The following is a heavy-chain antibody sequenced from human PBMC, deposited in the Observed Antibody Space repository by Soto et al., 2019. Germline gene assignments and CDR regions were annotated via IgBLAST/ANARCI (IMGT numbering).Heavy chain of an antibody. CDR1: GFTFSSYS. V-gene: IGHV3-21*01. CDR3: ARDPDDYGDYLVDY. CDR2: ISSSSSYI. J-gene: IGHJ4*02. Sequence: GGSLRLSCAASGFTFSSYSMNWVRQAPGKGLEWVSSISSSSSYIYYADSVKGRFTISRDNAKNSLYLQMNSLRAEDTAVYYCARDPDDYGDYLVDYWGQGTLVTVSS. D-gene: IGHD4-17*01.